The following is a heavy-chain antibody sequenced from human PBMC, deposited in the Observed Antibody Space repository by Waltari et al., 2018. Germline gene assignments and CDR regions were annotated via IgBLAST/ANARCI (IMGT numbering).Heavy chain of an antibody. J-gene: IGHJ3*01. CDR1: GVSITRNRHH. Sequence: QLQLQESGPRLVKPSETLSLTCTVSGVSITRNRHHWAWFRQSPGQGLEWIGTISYSGATYISPSLKSRVSVSRDTSKNQLSLILGSVTAADMAVYYCATYIGASVGTAAFDVWGQGTMVTVSS. CDR2: ISYSGAT. V-gene: IGHV4-39*01. CDR3: ATYIGASVGTAAFDV. D-gene: IGHD5-12*01.